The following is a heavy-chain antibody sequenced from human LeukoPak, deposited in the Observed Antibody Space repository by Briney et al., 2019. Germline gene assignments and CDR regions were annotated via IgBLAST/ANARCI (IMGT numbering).Heavy chain of an antibody. V-gene: IGHV3-23*01. CDR3: ARGGINAGYFDY. J-gene: IGHJ4*02. Sequence: GGSLRLSCAASGFTFSSYAMNWVRQAPGKGLEWVSAISGSGSTTYYADSLKGRFTISRDNSMNTLYLQMNSLRAEDTAVYYCARGGINAGYFDYWGQGTLVTVSS. CDR2: ISGSGSTT. D-gene: IGHD2-2*01. CDR1: GFTFSSYA.